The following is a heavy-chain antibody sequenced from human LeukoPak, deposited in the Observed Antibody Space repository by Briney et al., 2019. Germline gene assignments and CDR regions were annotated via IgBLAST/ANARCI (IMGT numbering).Heavy chain of an antibody. J-gene: IGHJ4*02. CDR1: GFTFSSYW. CDR2: IIQDGSEK. V-gene: IGHV3-7*05. Sequence: GGSLRLSCAASGFTFSSYWMSWVRQAPGKGLEWVANIIQDGSEKYSVDSVKGRFTISRDNAKNSLYLQMNSLRAEDTAVYYCAREYYSDSSGSDYWGQGTLVTVSS. D-gene: IGHD3-22*01. CDR3: AREYYSDSSGSDY.